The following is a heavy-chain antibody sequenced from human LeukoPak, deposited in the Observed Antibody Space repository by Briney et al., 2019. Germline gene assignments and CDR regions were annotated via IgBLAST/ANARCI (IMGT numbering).Heavy chain of an antibody. D-gene: IGHD2-21*01. J-gene: IGHJ4*02. Sequence: GGSLRLSCAASGFTFSSYEMNWVRQAPGKGLEWVSYISSSGSTIYYADSVKGRFTISRDNAKNSLYLQMNSLRAEDTAVYYCARDPLWWPDVGSYWGQGTLVTVSS. CDR3: ARDPLWWPDVGSY. CDR1: GFTFSSYE. V-gene: IGHV3-48*03. CDR2: ISSSGSTI.